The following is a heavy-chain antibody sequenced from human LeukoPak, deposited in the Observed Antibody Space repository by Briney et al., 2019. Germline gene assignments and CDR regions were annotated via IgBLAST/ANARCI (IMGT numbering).Heavy chain of an antibody. CDR1: GGSIRSTSYY. V-gene: IGHV4-39*01. Sequence: SETLSLTCTVSGGSIRSTSYYWGWIRQPPGKRLEWLGSVHYSGSTYDNPSLKSRVTISVDTSKNQYSLNLISVTAADTAVYYCARRSTVAGRGRFDPWGQGTLVTVSS. CDR2: VHYSGST. CDR3: ARRSTVAGRGRFDP. J-gene: IGHJ5*02. D-gene: IGHD6-19*01.